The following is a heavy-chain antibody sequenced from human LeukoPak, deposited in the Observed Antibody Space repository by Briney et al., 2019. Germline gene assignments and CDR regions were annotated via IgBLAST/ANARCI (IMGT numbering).Heavy chain of an antibody. CDR2: ISGSGGGT. D-gene: IGHD3-3*01. Sequence: GGSLRLSCAASGFTFSSYAMSWVRQAPGKGLEWVSTISGSGGGTYYADSVRGRFTISRDNSRNTLYLQMNSLRAEDMALYYCARVRTGFEDYWGQGTLVTVSS. V-gene: IGHV3-23*01. CDR1: GFTFSSYA. J-gene: IGHJ4*02. CDR3: ARVRTGFEDY.